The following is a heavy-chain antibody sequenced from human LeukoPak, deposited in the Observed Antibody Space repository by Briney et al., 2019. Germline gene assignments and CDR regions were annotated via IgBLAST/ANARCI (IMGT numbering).Heavy chain of an antibody. V-gene: IGHV3-7*01. J-gene: IGHJ6*02. CDR2: IKQDGSEK. CDR3: ARYRYYYGSGSYYYYGMDV. CDR1: GFTFSSYW. D-gene: IGHD3-10*01. Sequence: GGSLRLSCAASGFTFSSYWISWVRQAPGKGLEWVANIKQDGSEKYYVDSVKGRFTISRDNAKNSLYLQMNSLRAEDTAVYYCARYRYYYGSGSYYYYGMDVWGQGTTVTVSS.